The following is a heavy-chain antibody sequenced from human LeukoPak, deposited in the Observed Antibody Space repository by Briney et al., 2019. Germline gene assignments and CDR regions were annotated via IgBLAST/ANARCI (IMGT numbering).Heavy chain of an antibody. CDR3: ARLSGSPHPPFDY. V-gene: IGHV4-59*08. CDR1: GGAVSSYY. CDR2: IYYSGST. D-gene: IGHD1-26*01. Sequence: SETLSLTGTVAGGAVSSYYWGWIRQPPGKELEWIGYIYYSGSTYYNPSLKSRVTISVDTSKNQFSLNLTSVTAADTAVYYCARLSGSPHPPFDYWGQGTLVTVSS. J-gene: IGHJ4*02.